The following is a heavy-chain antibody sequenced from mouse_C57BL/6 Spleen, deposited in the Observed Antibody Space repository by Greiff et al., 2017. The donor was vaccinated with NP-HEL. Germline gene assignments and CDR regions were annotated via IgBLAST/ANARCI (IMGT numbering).Heavy chain of an antibody. CDR3: ARQAPYYYGSSYEFAY. Sequence: EVQLVESGGGLVQPGGSLKLSCAASGFTFSDYYMYWVRQTPEKRLEWVAYISNGGGSTYYPDTVKGRFTISRDNAKNTLYLQMSRLKSEDTAMYYCARQAPYYYGSSYEFAYWGQGTLVTVSA. J-gene: IGHJ3*01. CDR1: GFTFSDYY. V-gene: IGHV5-12*01. D-gene: IGHD1-1*01. CDR2: ISNGGGST.